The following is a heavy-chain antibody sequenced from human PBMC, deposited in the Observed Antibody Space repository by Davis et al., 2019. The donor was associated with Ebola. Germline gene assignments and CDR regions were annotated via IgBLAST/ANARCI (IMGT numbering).Heavy chain of an antibody. J-gene: IGHJ5*02. CDR2: TYYRSKWYN. D-gene: IGHD6-13*01. CDR1: GDSVPTHSAA. Sequence: SQTLSLSRAISGDSVPTHSAACTSIRQSPSRGLEWLGRTYYRSKWYNDYAVSVKSRITINPDTSKNQLSLQLNSVTPEDTAVYYCASSPVNSNYNWCDPWGQGTLVTVSS. V-gene: IGHV6-1*01. CDR3: ASSPVNSNYNWCDP.